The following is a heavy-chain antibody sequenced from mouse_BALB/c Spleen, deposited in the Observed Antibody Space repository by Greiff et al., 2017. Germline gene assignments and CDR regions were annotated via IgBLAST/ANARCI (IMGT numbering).Heavy chain of an antibody. Sequence: QVQLQQSGAELVRPGVSVKISCKGSGYTFTDYAMHWVKQSHAKSLEWIGVISTYYGDASYNQKFKGKATMTVDKSSSTAYMELARLTSEDSAIYYCARCGYGNPWYFDVWGAGTTVTVSA. V-gene: IGHV1S137*01. J-gene: IGHJ1*01. CDR3: ARCGYGNPWYFDV. CDR2: ISTYYGDA. CDR1: GYTFTDYA. D-gene: IGHD2-1*01.